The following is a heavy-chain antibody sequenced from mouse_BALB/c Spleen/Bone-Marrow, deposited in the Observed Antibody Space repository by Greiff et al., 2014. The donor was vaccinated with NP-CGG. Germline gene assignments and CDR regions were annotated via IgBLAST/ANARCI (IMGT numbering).Heavy chain of an antibody. CDR3: ARSGERYGAMEY. V-gene: IGHV5-4*02. D-gene: IGHD2-10*02. CDR2: ISDGGGYT. J-gene: IGHJ4*01. CDR1: GFTFSDYY. Sequence: EVQVVESGGGLVKPGGSLKLSCAASGFTFSDYYMYWVRQTPEKRLKWVATISDGGGYTYYPDSVWGRFTISRDNDKNNLYLQMSSLKSEDTAMYYCARSGERYGAMEYWGQGTSATVFS.